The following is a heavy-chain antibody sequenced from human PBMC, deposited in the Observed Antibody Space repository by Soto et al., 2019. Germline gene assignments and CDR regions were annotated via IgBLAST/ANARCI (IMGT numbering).Heavy chain of an antibody. CDR1: GFDFGDYY. D-gene: IGHD6-13*01. J-gene: IGHJ4*01. Sequence: GGSLRLSCTASGFDFGDYYMSWIRQAPGKGLEWVSYIDSDDGTTYYTDSVKGRFTIPRDNAKNSLYLQMNNLRVEDTALYYCVRAYYSSSWFPFDRWGQGTLVTVSS. CDR3: VRAYYSSSWFPFDR. V-gene: IGHV3-11*01. CDR2: IDSDDGTT.